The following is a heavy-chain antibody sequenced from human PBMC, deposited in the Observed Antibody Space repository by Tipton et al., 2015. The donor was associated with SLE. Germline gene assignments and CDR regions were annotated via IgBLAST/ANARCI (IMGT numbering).Heavy chain of an antibody. CDR1: GFTYSGYA. V-gene: IGHV3-30*02. CDR3: AGGTGAYFDH. CDR2: IRADGSNK. D-gene: IGHD3-16*01. Sequence: GSLRLSCAASGFTYSGYAMHWVRQAPGKGLEWVAFIRADGSNKDYADSVKGRFPISRDNSKNTLYLQMNRLRVGDTAVYYCAGGTGAYFDHWGQGTLVTVSS. J-gene: IGHJ4*02.